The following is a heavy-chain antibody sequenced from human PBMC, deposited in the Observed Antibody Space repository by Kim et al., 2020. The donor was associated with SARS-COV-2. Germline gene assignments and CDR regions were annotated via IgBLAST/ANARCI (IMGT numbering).Heavy chain of an antibody. V-gene: IGHV4-61*01. J-gene: IGHJ4*02. Sequence: SETLSLTCTVSGGSVSSGSYYWTWIRQPPGKGLEWIGFAYYSGSTNYNPSLKSRVTISVDTSKNQFSLKLSSVTAADTAVYYCARGHGTTPPFAYWGQGTLVTVSS. CDR3: ARGHGTTPPFAY. CDR2: AYYSGST. CDR1: GGSVSSGSYY. D-gene: IGHD1-7*01.